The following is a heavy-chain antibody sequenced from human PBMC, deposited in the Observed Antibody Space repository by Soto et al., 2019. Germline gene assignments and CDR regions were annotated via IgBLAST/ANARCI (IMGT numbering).Heavy chain of an antibody. V-gene: IGHV4-30-2*01. CDR1: GGSISSGGYS. Sequence: PSETLSLTCAVSGGSISSGGYSWSWIRQPPGKGLEWIGYIYHSGGTYYNPSLKSRVTISVDRSKNQFSLKLSSMTAADTAVYYCATLPPRIVVVMTDLPTWGQGTLVTVSS. CDR2: IYHSGGT. D-gene: IGHD2-15*01. J-gene: IGHJ5*02. CDR3: ATLPPRIVVVMTDLPT.